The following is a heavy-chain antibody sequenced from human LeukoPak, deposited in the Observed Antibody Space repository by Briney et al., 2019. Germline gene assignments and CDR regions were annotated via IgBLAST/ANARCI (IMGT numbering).Heavy chain of an antibody. CDR2: IYTSGST. J-gene: IGHJ3*02. CDR1: GGSISSYY. D-gene: IGHD2-8*01. V-gene: IGHV4-4*07. CDR3: ARGPATVLMVYARRAFDI. Sequence: PSETLSLTCTVSGGSISSYYWSWIRQPAGKGLEWIGRIYTSGSTNYNPSLKSRVTMSEDTSKNQFSLKLSSVTAADTAVYYCARGPATVLMVYARRAFDIWGKGQWSPSLQ.